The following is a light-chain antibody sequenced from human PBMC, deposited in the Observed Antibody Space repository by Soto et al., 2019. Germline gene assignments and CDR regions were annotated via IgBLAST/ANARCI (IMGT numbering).Light chain of an antibody. J-gene: IGKJ3*01. CDR2: DAS. V-gene: IGKV3-11*01. Sequence: EIVLTQSPATLSLSPGERATLSCRASQSVSSHLAWYQQKPGQAPRLLIYDASIRATGIPARFSGSGSGTDFTLTISSLAPEDFAIYFCQQRSNWPPSTFGPGTKVDFK. CDR1: QSVSSH. CDR3: QQRSNWPPST.